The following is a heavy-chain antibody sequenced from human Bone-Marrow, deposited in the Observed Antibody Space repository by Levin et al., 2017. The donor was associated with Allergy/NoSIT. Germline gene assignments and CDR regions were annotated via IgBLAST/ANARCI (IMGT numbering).Heavy chain of an antibody. CDR3: ARQGQRSRRPDY. V-gene: IGHV4-59*08. CDR2: IYSSGSS. J-gene: IGHJ4*02. Sequence: PSETLSLTCTVSGGSISSYFWSWIRKSPGKGLEWIGYIYSSGSSNYNPSLESRVTISVDTSKNQVSLKLTSVTAADTAVYYCARQGQRSRRPDYWGPGTLVTVSS. D-gene: IGHD2-15*01. CDR1: GGSISSYF.